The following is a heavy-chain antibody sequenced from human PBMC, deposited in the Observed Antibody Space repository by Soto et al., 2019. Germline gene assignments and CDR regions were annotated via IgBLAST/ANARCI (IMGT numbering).Heavy chain of an antibody. V-gene: IGHV4-39*01. CDR3: ARWSYLDY. J-gene: IGHJ4*02. Sequence: SETLSLTCTVSGGSISSSSYYWGWIRQPPGKGLEWIGRIYYSGSAYYNPSLKSRVTISVDTSKNQFSLQMNSLRADDTAMYYCARWSYLDYWGQGTRVTVSS. CDR2: IYYSGSA. CDR1: GGSISSSSYY. D-gene: IGHD3-3*01.